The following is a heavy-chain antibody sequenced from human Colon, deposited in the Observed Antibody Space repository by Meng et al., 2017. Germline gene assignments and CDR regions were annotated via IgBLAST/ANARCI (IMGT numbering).Heavy chain of an antibody. J-gene: IGHJ4*02. Sequence: GPELVNRRGLRAPPCLGSGDSIRSDIWWSGVRQPPGKGLEWIGEVYHRGDTNYNPSLKSRVVISVDRSKNQFSLNLSSVTAADTAVYYCGRDQGRQLINHWGQGTLVTVSS. CDR2: VYHRGDT. CDR3: GRDQGRQLINH. CDR1: GDSIRSDIW. D-gene: IGHD1-1*01. V-gene: IGHV4-4*02.